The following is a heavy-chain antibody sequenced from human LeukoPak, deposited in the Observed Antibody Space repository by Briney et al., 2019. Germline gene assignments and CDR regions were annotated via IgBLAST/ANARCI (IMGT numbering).Heavy chain of an antibody. CDR2: IYTSGST. V-gene: IGHV4-4*07. J-gene: IGHJ6*03. Sequence: SETLSLTCTVSGGSISSYYWSWIRQPAGKGLEWIGRIYTSGSTNYNPSLKSRVTMSVDTSKNQFSLKLSSVTAADTAVYYCARVGGGSSSGPRARYYYYYYMDVWGKGTTVTVSS. D-gene: IGHD6-6*01. CDR3: ARVGGGSSSGPRARYYYYYYMDV. CDR1: GGSISSYY.